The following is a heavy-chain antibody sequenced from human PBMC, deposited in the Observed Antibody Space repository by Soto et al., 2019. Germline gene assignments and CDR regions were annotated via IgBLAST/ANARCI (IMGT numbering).Heavy chain of an antibody. CDR2: ISRSGSDI. J-gene: IGHJ6*02. CDR1: GFTFSDYS. Sequence: PGGSVRLSCAASGFTFSDYSMNWVRQAPGKGLEWVSYISRSGSDIYYADSVKGRFTISRDNAKNSLFLQMNSLRAEDTAVYYCATVGYCSSTSCQTRYYYYGMDVWGQGTTVTVSS. D-gene: IGHD2-2*03. V-gene: IGHV3-11*01. CDR3: ATVGYCSSTSCQTRYYYYGMDV.